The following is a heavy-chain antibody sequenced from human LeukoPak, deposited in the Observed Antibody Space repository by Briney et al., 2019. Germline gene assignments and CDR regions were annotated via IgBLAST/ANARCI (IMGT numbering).Heavy chain of an antibody. CDR3: ARDGSVIYDSSGYYSYFDY. V-gene: IGHV1-2*02. CDR1: GYTLTGYY. J-gene: IGHJ4*02. Sequence: ASVKVSCKASGYTLTGYYMHWVRQAPGQGLEWMGWINPNSGGTNYAQKFQGRVTMTRDTSISTAYMELSRLRSDDTAVYYCARDGSVIYDSSGYYSYFDYWGQGTLVTVSS. CDR2: INPNSGGT. D-gene: IGHD3-22*01.